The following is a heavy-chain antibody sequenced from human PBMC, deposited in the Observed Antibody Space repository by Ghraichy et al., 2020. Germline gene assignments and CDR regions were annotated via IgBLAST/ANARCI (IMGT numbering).Heavy chain of an antibody. V-gene: IGHV4-39*01. CDR3: ARPYSSSRNWFDP. Sequence: SETLSLTCTVSGGSISSSTYFWAWIRQPPGKGLEWIGSIYNTENTYYNRSLKSRVTISADTSKNQFSLKLSSVTAADTAVYYCARPYSSSRNWFDPWGPGTLVTVSS. CDR2: IYNTENT. D-gene: IGHD6-13*01. J-gene: IGHJ5*02. CDR1: GGSISSSTYF.